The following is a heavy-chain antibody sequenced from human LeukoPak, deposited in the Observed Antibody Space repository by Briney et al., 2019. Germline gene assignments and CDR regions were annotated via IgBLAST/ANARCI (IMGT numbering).Heavy chain of an antibody. CDR3: AREAIVGARRGMDV. D-gene: IGHD1-26*01. Sequence: ASVKVSCKASGYTFTNFGISWVRQAPGQGLEWMGWISAYNGNTNYAQRLQGRVTMTTDTSTSTAYMELRSLRSDDTAVYYCAREAIVGARRGMDVWGQGTTVTVSS. J-gene: IGHJ6*02. CDR1: GYTFTNFG. CDR2: ISAYNGNT. V-gene: IGHV1-18*01.